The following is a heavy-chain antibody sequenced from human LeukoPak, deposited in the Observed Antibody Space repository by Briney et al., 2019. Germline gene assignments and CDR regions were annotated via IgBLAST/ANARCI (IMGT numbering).Heavy chain of an antibody. CDR1: GFTFSSYG. CDR2: IWYDGSNK. D-gene: IGHD3-10*01. CDR3: ARGPSLIGSGQIPFDY. J-gene: IGHJ4*02. Sequence: GGSLRLSCAASGFTFSSYGMHWVRQAPGKGLEWVAVIWYDGSNKYYADSVKGRFTISRDNSKNTLYLQMNSLRAEDTAVYYCARGPSLIGSGQIPFDYWGQGTLVTVSS. V-gene: IGHV3-33*01.